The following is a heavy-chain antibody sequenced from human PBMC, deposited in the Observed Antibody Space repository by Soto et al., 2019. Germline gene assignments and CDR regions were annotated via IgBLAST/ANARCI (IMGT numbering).Heavy chain of an antibody. D-gene: IGHD3-22*01. Sequence: PGGSLRLSCAASGFTFSSYAMSWVRQAPGKGLEWVSAISGSGGSTYYADSVKGRFIISRDNAKNSLNLQMNSLRAEDTAVYYSARDLSRPQKSYYDSSGYPDYWGQGTLVTVSS. V-gene: IGHV3-23*01. CDR1: GFTFSSYA. CDR2: ISGSGGST. J-gene: IGHJ4*02. CDR3: ARDLSRPQKSYYDSSGYPDY.